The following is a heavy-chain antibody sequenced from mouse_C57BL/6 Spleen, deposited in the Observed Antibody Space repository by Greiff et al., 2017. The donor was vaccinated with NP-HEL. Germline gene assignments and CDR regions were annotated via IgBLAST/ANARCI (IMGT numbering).Heavy chain of an antibody. D-gene: IGHD2-2*01. Sequence: EVQLQQSGPELVKPGASVKMSCKASGYTFTDYNMHWVKQSHGKSLEWIGYINPNNGGTSYNQKFKGKATLTVNKSSSTAYMELRSLTSEDSAVYYCARSGYDGGLAMDYWGQGTSVTVSS. CDR2: INPNNGGT. J-gene: IGHJ4*01. CDR1: GYTFTDYN. V-gene: IGHV1-22*01. CDR3: ARSGYDGGLAMDY.